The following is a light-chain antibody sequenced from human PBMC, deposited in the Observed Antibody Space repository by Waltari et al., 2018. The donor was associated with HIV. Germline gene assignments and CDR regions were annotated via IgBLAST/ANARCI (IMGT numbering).Light chain of an antibody. CDR1: RGHSKVA. J-gene: IGLJ3*02. V-gene: IGLV4-69*02. CDR3: QTWGTGRWV. CDR2: VNEAGPH. Sequence: QLAVTQPPSASASLGASVKPTRTMSRGHSKVAIAWHPQRPDKGRRYLLQVNEAGPHSKGDGVPDRFAGSSSGAARCLTNANLQSGSGADYYCQTWGTGRWVFAGGAKLSIL.